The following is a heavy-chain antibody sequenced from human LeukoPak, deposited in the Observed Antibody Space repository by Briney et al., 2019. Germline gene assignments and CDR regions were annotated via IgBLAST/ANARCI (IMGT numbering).Heavy chain of an antibody. D-gene: IGHD3-3*01. V-gene: IGHV3-30-3*01. CDR2: ISYDGSNK. J-gene: IGHJ4*02. CDR1: GFTFSSYA. CDR3: AKQAWWSGYFYFLPFDY. Sequence: GGSLRLSCAASGFTFSSYAMHWVRQAPGKGLEWVAVISYDGSNKYYADSVKGRFTISRDNSKDTVYLQMNSLRAEDTAVYYCAKQAWWSGYFYFLPFDYWGQGTLVTVSS.